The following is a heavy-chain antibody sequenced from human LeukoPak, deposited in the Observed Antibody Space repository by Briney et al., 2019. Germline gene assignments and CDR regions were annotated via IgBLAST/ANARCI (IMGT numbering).Heavy chain of an antibody. CDR2: IYTGGTT. J-gene: IGHJ6*03. CDR1: SGSINNYY. Sequence: SETLSLTCTVSSGSINNYYWSWIRQPAGKRLEWIGHIYTGGTTNYNPSLKSRVTMSLDKSKNQFSLNLRSVTAGDTAVYYCARTVVVVPSSMGAYYYVHMDVWGKGTTVTVSS. V-gene: IGHV4-4*07. CDR3: ARTVVVVPSSMGAYYYVHMDV. D-gene: IGHD2-2*01.